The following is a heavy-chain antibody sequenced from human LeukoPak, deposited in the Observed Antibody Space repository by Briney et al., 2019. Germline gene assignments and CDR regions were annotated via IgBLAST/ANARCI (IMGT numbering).Heavy chain of an antibody. D-gene: IGHD5-18*01. CDR2: IGRSGDST. CDR1: GFTFSNYV. CDR3: ARDADTATHYLDY. J-gene: IGHJ4*02. Sequence: GGSLRLSCAASGFTFSNYVMSWVRQAPGKGLEWVSVIGRSGDSTFYADSVKGRFTISRDNSKNTLYLQMNSLRAEDTALYYCARDADTATHYLDYWGQGTLVTVSS. V-gene: IGHV3-23*01.